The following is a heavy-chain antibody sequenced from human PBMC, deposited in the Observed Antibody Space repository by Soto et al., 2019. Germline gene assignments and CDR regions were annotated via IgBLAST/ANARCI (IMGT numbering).Heavy chain of an antibody. CDR1: GFTFSSYA. Sequence: GGSLRLSCAASGFTFSSYAMSWVRQAPGKGLEWVSAISSSGGSTYYADSVKGRFTISRDNSKNTLYLQMNSLRAEDTAVYYCAPLGGLVLHFDHWGQGTLVTVSS. J-gene: IGHJ4*02. CDR3: APLGGLVLHFDH. CDR2: ISSSGGST. V-gene: IGHV3-23*01. D-gene: IGHD7-27*01.